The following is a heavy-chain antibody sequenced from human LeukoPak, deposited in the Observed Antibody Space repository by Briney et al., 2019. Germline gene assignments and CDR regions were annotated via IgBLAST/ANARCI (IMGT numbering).Heavy chain of an antibody. Sequence: SVKVSCKASGGTFSSDAISCGRQAPGQGLEWMGRIIPIFVTANYAQKFQGRVTITADKSTSTAYMELSRLRSEDTAVYSCARDAVSSIAARPFSYYYYYMDVWGKGTTVTVSS. J-gene: IGHJ6*03. CDR3: ARDAVSSIAARPFSYYYYYMDV. V-gene: IGHV1-69*06. CDR2: IIPIFVTA. CDR1: GGTFSSDA. D-gene: IGHD6-6*01.